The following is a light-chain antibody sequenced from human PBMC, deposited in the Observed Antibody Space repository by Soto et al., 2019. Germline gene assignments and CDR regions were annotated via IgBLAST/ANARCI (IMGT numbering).Light chain of an antibody. CDR3: AAWDDSLNGVV. CDR1: SSNIGDNT. J-gene: IGLJ2*01. CDR2: SNN. Sequence: QSVLTQPPSASGTPGQRVTISCSGSSSNIGDNTVNWYQQLPGTAPKLLIHSNNEWPSGVPDRFSGSKSGTSASLAISGLQSEDEADYYCAAWDDSLNGVVFGGGTKVTVL. V-gene: IGLV1-44*01.